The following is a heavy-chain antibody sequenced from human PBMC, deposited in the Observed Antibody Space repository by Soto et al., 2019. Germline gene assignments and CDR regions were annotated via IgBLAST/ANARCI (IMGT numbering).Heavy chain of an antibody. CDR3: AKDRGSGSYAANYYYGMDV. J-gene: IGHJ6*02. V-gene: IGHV3-9*01. CDR1: GFSFDDYA. Sequence: EEQLVESGGGLVQPGRSLRLSCAASGFSFDDYAIHWVRQAPGKGLEWVSGINWNSGSIGYADSVKGRFTTSRDNAKTSLYLHMNSLRVEDTALYYCAKDRGSGSYAANYYYGMDVWGQGTTVTVSS. D-gene: IGHD3-10*01. CDR2: INWNSGSI.